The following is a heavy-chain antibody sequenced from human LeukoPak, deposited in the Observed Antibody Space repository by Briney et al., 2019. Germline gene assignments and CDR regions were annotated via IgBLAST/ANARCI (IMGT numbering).Heavy chain of an antibody. D-gene: IGHD5-18*01. CDR2: ISDSGGRT. V-gene: IGHV3-23*01. CDR3: AKASGYSYGYPFDY. J-gene: IGHJ4*02. CDR1: GFTFSSYA. Sequence: GGSLRLSCAASGFTFSSYAMSWVRQAPGKGLEWVSVISDSGGRTYYADSVKGRFTISGDNSKNTLFLQMNSLTADDTAVYYCAKASGYSYGYPFDYWGQGTLVTVSS.